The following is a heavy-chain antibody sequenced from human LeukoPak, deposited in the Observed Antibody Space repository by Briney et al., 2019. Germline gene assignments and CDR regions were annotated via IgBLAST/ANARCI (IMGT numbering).Heavy chain of an antibody. J-gene: IGHJ2*01. CDR2: IYYSGST. D-gene: IGHD3-10*01. CDR1: GGSISSSSYY. CDR3: ARLARWFGEFPGNGWYFDL. Sequence: SETLSLTCTVSGGSISSSSYYWGWIRQPPGKGLEWIGSIYYSGSTYYNPSLKSRVTISVDTSKNQFSLKLSSVTAADTAVYYCARLARWFGEFPGNGWYFDLWGRGTLVTVSS. V-gene: IGHV4-39*01.